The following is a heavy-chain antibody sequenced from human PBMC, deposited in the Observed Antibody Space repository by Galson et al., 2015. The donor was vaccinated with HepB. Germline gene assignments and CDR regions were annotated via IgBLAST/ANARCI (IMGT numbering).Heavy chain of an antibody. J-gene: IGHJ4*02. CDR2: ISAYNGHT. V-gene: IGHV1-18*04. D-gene: IGHD5-12*01. CDR3: GRGGYGGYALDY. Sequence: SVKVSCKASGSTFTSYSISWVRQAPGHGPEWMAWISAYNGHTNYAQKFQGRVTVTTDTSTSTVYMELRSLRADDTAVYYCGRGGYGGYALDYWGQGTLVTVSS. CDR1: GSTFTSYS.